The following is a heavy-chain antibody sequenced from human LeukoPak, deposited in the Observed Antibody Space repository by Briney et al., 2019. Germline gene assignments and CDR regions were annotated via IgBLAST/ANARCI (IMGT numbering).Heavy chain of an antibody. CDR1: GGSISNYY. Sequence: SETLSLTCTVSGGSISNYYWSWIRQPPEKGLEWIGYIHYSGSTNYNPSLKSRVTISVDTSKNQFSLKLTSVTAADTAVYYCARDVIASVGGDVFYYGMDVWGQGTTVTASS. D-gene: IGHD6-13*01. CDR3: ARDVIASVGGDVFYYGMDV. CDR2: IHYSGST. V-gene: IGHV4-59*01. J-gene: IGHJ6*02.